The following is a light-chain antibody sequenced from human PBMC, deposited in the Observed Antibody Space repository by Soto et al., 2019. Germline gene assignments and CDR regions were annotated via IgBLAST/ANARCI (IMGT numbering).Light chain of an antibody. Sequence: EVVLTQSPGTLSLSPGERATLSCRASQSVRNNYLAWYQQKPGQSPKLLIFGSSDRATGIPDRFSGSGSGTDFTLTISRLEPEDFAVYYCQQYGSSPPYTFGQGDQTGDQT. CDR1: QSVRNNY. J-gene: IGKJ2*01. CDR3: QQYGSSPPYT. V-gene: IGKV3-20*01. CDR2: GSS.